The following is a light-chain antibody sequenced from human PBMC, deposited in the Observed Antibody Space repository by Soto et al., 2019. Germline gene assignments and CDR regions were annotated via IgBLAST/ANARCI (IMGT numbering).Light chain of an antibody. Sequence: EIVLTQSPATLSLSPGERATLSCRASQSVNNFLAWYQQRPGQAPRLLMYEASNRATGVPARFSGSGSGTDFNLTISRLETEDFAIYYCQQRRNWTPTFGQGTKVDIK. CDR1: QSVNNF. CDR2: EAS. CDR3: QQRRNWTPT. J-gene: IGKJ1*01. V-gene: IGKV3-11*01.